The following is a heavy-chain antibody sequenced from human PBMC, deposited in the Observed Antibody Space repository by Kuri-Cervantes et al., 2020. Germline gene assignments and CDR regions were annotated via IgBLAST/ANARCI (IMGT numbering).Heavy chain of an antibody. CDR2: IYYSGST. D-gene: IGHD5/OR15-5a*01. J-gene: IGHJ4*02. CDR1: GGSISSYY. V-gene: IGHV4-59*01. Sequence: SETLSLTCTVSGGSISSYYWSWIRQPPGKGLEWIGYIYYSGSTNYNPSLKSRVTISVDTSKNQFSLKLSSVTAADTAVYYCVRDLRDESVYHFDYWGQGTLVTVSS. CDR3: VRDLRDESVYHFDY.